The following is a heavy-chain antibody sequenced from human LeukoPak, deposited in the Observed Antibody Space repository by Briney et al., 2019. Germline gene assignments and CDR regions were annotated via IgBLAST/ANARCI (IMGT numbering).Heavy chain of an antibody. D-gene: IGHD1-14*01. CDR1: GGTFSSYA. Sequence: SVKVSCKASGGTFSSYAISWVRQAPGQGLEWMGGIIPIFGTANYAQKFQGRVTITADESTSTAYMELSRLRSDDTAVYYCARCRRVTYYMDVWGKGTTVTVSS. CDR2: IIPIFGTA. CDR3: ARCRRVTYYMDV. J-gene: IGHJ6*03. V-gene: IGHV1-69*13.